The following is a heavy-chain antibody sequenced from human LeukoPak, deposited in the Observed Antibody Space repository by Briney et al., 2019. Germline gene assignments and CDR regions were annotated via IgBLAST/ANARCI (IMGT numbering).Heavy chain of an antibody. Sequence: GGSLRLSCAASGFTFSSYWMYWVRQAPEKGLMWVSRITSDGSSTSYADSVKGRFTISRDNAKNTLYLQMNSLRAEDTAVYYCARGSAKGGRGLQWLVQGVNDYWGQGTLVTVSS. CDR3: ARGSAKGGRGLQWLVQGVNDY. J-gene: IGHJ4*02. V-gene: IGHV3-74*01. D-gene: IGHD6-19*01. CDR2: ITSDGSST. CDR1: GFTFSSYW.